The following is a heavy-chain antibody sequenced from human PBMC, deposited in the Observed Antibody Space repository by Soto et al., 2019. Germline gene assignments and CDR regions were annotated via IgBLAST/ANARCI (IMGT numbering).Heavy chain of an antibody. CDR1: GGSFSGYY. Sequence: QVQLQQWGTGLLKPSETLALTCAVYGGSFSGYYWSWIRQPPGKGVEWIGEINHSGSNNYNPSLKSRVTISVDTSKNQFTLKLSSVTAADTAVYYCARTEPWIQLWLPHYYYMDVWGIGTTVTVSS. J-gene: IGHJ6*03. V-gene: IGHV4-34*01. D-gene: IGHD5-18*01. CDR3: ARTEPWIQLWLPHYYYMDV. CDR2: INHSGSN.